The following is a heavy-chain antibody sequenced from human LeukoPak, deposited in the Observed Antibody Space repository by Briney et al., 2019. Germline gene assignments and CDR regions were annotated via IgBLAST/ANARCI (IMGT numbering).Heavy chain of an antibody. CDR2: ISGTAGST. J-gene: IGHJ4*02. V-gene: IGHV3-23*01. D-gene: IGHD3-10*01. Sequence: AGGSLRLSCAVSGITFSSFAMNWVRQAPGKGLEWVSGISGTAGSTYYADSVKGRFTISRDNSKNTLYLLISSLRADDTAVYYCAKETSMQLWNYYYFDYWGQGALVTVSS. CDR1: GITFSSFA. CDR3: AKETSMQLWNYYYFDY.